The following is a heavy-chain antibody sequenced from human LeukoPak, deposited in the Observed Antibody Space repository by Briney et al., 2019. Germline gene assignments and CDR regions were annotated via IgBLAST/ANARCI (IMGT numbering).Heavy chain of an antibody. V-gene: IGHV3-23*01. CDR3: AKDIAAAGTVDY. CDR2: ICGSGGST. Sequence: GGSLRLPCAASGFTFSSYAMSWVRQAPGKGLEWVSAICGSGGSTYYADSVKGRFTISRDNSKNTLYLQMNSLRAEDTAVYYCAKDIAAAGTVDYWGQGTLVTVSS. J-gene: IGHJ4*02. D-gene: IGHD6-13*01. CDR1: GFTFSSYA.